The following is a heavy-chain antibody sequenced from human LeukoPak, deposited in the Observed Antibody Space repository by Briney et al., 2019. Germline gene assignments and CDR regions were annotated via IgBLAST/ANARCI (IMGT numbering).Heavy chain of an antibody. Sequence: GSLRLSCAASGFTFSSYGMHWVRQAPGKGLEWVAVIWYDGSNKYYADSVKGRFTISRDNSKNTLYLQMNSLRAEDTAVYYCARGPDYGDYVIDYWGQGTLVTFSS. J-gene: IGHJ4*02. V-gene: IGHV3-33*01. CDR2: IWYDGSNK. CDR3: ARGPDYGDYVIDY. CDR1: GFTFSSYG. D-gene: IGHD4-17*01.